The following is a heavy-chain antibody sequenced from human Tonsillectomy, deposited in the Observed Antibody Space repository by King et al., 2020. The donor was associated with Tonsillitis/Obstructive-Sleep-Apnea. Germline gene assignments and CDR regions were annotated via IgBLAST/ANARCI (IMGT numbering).Heavy chain of an antibody. Sequence: VQLVESGGGLIQPGGSLILSCAASGFTGSSNYMSWVRQAPGKGLEWVSIIYSCGSTYYADSMKGRFTISRDNSKNTLYLHMNSLRAEDTAVYYCAKAPRGEYCTSTSCYSTYYMDVWGKGTTVTVSS. V-gene: IGHV3-53*01. CDR2: IYSCGST. CDR3: AKAPRGEYCTSTSCYSTYYMDV. D-gene: IGHD2-2*01. J-gene: IGHJ6*03. CDR1: GFTGSSNY.